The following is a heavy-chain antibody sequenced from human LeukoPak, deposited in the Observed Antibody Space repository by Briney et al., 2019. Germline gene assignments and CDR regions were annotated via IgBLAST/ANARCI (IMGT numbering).Heavy chain of an antibody. J-gene: IGHJ5*02. V-gene: IGHV3-48*04. Sequence: GGSLRLSCAASGFTFSSYSMNWVRQAPGKGLEWVSYISSSSSTIYYADSVKGRFTISRDNAKNSLYLQMNSLRAEDTAVYYCARGGQGTVVTPGWFDPWGQGTLVTVSS. D-gene: IGHD4-23*01. CDR1: GFTFSSYS. CDR3: ARGGQGTVVTPGWFDP. CDR2: ISSSSSTI.